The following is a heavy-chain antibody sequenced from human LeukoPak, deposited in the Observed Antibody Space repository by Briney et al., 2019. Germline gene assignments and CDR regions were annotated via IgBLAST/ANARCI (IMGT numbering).Heavy chain of an antibody. D-gene: IGHD3-10*01. CDR3: AIRGSPMVRNY. J-gene: IGHJ4*02. V-gene: IGHV3-21*01. CDR2: ITASSTAI. CDR1: GFTFNTYT. Sequence: PGGSLRLSCAASGFTFNTYTMNWVRQAPGKGLEWVSSITASSTAIYSADSVKGRFTISRDNAKNFLYLQMNSLRAEDTAVYYCAIRGSPMVRNYWGQGTLVTVSS.